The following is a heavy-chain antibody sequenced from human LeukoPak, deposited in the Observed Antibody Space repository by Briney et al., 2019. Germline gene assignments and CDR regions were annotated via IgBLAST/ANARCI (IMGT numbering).Heavy chain of an antibody. D-gene: IGHD5-12*01. V-gene: IGHV3-21*01. J-gene: IGHJ4*02. Sequence: GGSLRLSCAASGFTFSSYSMNWVRQAPGKGLEWDSSISSSSSYIYYADSVKGRFTISRDNAKNSLYLQMNSLRAEDTAVYYCAREGSGYDYNFDYWGQGTLVTVSS. CDR3: AREGSGYDYNFDY. CDR2: ISSSSSYI. CDR1: GFTFSSYS.